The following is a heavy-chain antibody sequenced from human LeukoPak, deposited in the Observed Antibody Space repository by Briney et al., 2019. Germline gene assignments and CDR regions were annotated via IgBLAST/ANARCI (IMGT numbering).Heavy chain of an antibody. D-gene: IGHD2-15*01. CDR2: IIPILGIA. CDR1: GGTFSSYA. Sequence: GASVKVSCKASGGTFSSYAISWVRQAPGQGLEWMGRIIPILGIANYAQKLQGRVTMTTDTSTSTAYMELRSLRSDDTAVYYCARDLARYCSGGSCYGVDYWGQGTLVTVSS. V-gene: IGHV1-69*04. CDR3: ARDLARYCSGGSCYGVDY. J-gene: IGHJ4*02.